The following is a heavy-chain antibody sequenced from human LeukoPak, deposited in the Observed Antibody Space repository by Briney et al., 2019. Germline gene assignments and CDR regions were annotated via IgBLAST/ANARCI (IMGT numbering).Heavy chain of an antibody. Sequence: GGSLRLSCAASGFTFSNYEMNWVRQAPGKGLEWVSYISSSGSTIYYADSVKGRFTISRDNAKNSLYLQMNSLRAEDTAVYYCAREGISGYDQSYYFDYWGQGTLVTVSS. CDR3: AREGISGYDQSYYFDY. J-gene: IGHJ4*02. V-gene: IGHV3-48*03. CDR1: GFTFSNYE. D-gene: IGHD5-12*01. CDR2: ISSSGSTI.